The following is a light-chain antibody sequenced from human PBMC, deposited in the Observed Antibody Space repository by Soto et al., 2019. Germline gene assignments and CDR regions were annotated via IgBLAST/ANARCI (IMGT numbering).Light chain of an antibody. V-gene: IGLV2-8*01. CDR3: SSYAGSNNLI. J-gene: IGLJ2*01. CDR1: SSDLGDYDY. CDR2: EVN. Sequence: QSALTQPPSASGSPGQSVTISCTGTSSDLGDYDYVSWYQQHPGRAPKLMIYEVNKRPSGVPDRFSGSKSGNTASLTVTGLQAEDEADYYWSSYAGSNNLIFGGGTKVTVL.